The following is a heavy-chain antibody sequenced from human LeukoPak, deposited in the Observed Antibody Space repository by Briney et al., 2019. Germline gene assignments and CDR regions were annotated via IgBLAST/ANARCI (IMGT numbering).Heavy chain of an antibody. CDR2: IIYSGGAT. J-gene: IGHJ4*02. D-gene: IGHD3-22*01. CDR3: AKDGLYYDGSEHVYYFDS. Sequence: GGSLRLSCAASAFIFSKSAMNWVRQGPGTGLEFVASIIYSGGATYYADSVKGRFTISRDNSKNTLYLQMNSLRAEVTALYYCAKDGLYYDGSEHVYYFDSWGQGTLVTVSS. V-gene: IGHV3-23*01. CDR1: AFIFSKSA.